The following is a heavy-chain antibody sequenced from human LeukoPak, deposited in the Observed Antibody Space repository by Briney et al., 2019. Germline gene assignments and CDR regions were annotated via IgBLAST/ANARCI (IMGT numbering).Heavy chain of an antibody. CDR2: VNPKSGGT. Sequence: AAVKVSCKVSGFLFTGQFIHWVRQAPGQGLEWIGWVNPKSGGTNSAPKFRGRVTMTVDTSITTFYMELRSLRSEDTAVYYCVRDGDTLAYGVGHYMDVWGRGTTVTVTS. V-gene: IGHV1-2*02. CDR3: VRDGDTLAYGVGHYMDV. D-gene: IGHD3-16*01. J-gene: IGHJ6*03. CDR1: GFLFTGQF.